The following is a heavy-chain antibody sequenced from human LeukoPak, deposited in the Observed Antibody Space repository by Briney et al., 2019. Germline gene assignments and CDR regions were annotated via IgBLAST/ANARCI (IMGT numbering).Heavy chain of an antibody. CDR2: IYHSGST. J-gene: IGHJ3*02. D-gene: IGHD2-2*01. V-gene: IGHV4-38-2*02. CDR3: ARHCSSTSCYRTLDI. CDR1: GYSISSGYY. Sequence: KPSETLSLTCTVSGYSISSGYYWGWIRQPPGKGLEWIGSIYHSGSTYYNPSLKSRVTISVDTSKNQFSLKLSSVTAADTAVYYCARHCSSTSCYRTLDIWGQGTMVTVSS.